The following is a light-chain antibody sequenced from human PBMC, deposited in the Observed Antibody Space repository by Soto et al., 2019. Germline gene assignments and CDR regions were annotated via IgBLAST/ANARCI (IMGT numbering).Light chain of an antibody. V-gene: IGKV1-9*01. J-gene: IGKJ4*01. CDR2: AAS. CDR3: QQLNIYPLT. CDR1: HCIISY. Sequence: IQLTQSPSSLSASVGDRVPITCRASHCIISYLAWYQQKPGKAPKLLIYAASTLQSGVPSRFRGSGSGSDVTLTISSLQPEEFATYYCQQLNIYPLTFGGGTKVEIK.